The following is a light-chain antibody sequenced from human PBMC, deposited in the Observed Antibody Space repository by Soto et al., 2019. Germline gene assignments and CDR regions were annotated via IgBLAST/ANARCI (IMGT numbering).Light chain of an antibody. CDR1: SGYSTYA. Sequence: QSVLTQSPSASASLGASVKLTCTLSSGYSTYAIAWHQQQSGKGPRFLMKINYDGTHSKGDGFYDRFSGSSSGAERHLTIYSLQSEDEADYYCQSFASGIQVFGGGTKLTVL. CDR2: INYDGTH. CDR3: QSFASGIQV. J-gene: IGLJ3*02. V-gene: IGLV4-69*01.